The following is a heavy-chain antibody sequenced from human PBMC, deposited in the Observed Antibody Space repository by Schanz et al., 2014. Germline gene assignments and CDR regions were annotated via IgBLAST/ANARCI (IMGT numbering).Heavy chain of an antibody. CDR3: ARGSPENMIRGELDY. J-gene: IGHJ4*02. Sequence: QVQLVQSGAEVKKPGASVKVSCKASGYTFSDYYIHWVRQAPGQGLEWMGIINPIGGSTTYAQKFRGAVTLTTDTSTDSAYLELTSLRSEDTAVYYCARGSPENMIRGELDYWGQGTLVTVSS. CDR1: GYTFSDYY. D-gene: IGHD3-10*01. CDR2: INPIGGST. V-gene: IGHV1-46*03.